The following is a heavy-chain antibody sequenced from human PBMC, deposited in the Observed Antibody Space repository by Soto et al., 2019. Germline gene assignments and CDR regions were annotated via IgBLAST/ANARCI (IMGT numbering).Heavy chain of an antibody. CDR1: GGSISSSNW. D-gene: IGHD2-2*02. CDR2: IYHSGST. V-gene: IGHV4-4*02. CDR3: ARSCRSTSCYTVSFAFDI. J-gene: IGHJ3*02. Sequence: QVQLQESGPGLVKPSGTLSLTCAVSGGSISSSNWWNWVRQPPGKGLEWIGEIYHSGSTNYNPSLKSRVTISVDKSTNQFSLKLSSVTAADTAVYYCARSCRSTSCYTVSFAFDIWGQGTMVSVS.